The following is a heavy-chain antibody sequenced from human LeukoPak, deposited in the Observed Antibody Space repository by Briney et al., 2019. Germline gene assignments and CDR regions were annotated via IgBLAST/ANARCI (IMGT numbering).Heavy chain of an antibody. CDR3: AAPPPGDYLDP. CDR1: GYTFTIYD. D-gene: IGHD4-17*01. V-gene: IGHV1-8*01. Sequence: ASVKVSCKASGYTFTIYDINWVRQAAGQGLEWMGWMNPDSGNTDFAQKFQGRVTMTRNTSISTAYMELSSLTSEDTAVYYCAAPPPGDYLDPWGQETLVTVSS. CDR2: MNPDSGNT. J-gene: IGHJ5*02.